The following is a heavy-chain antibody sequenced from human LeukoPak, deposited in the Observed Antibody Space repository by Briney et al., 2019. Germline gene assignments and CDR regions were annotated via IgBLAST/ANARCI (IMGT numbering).Heavy chain of an antibody. CDR1: GFTVSSNY. J-gene: IGHJ4*02. D-gene: IGHD2-21*02. CDR2: IYSGGST. CDR3: ARADCGGDCYSWYYFDY. Sequence: GGSLRLSCAASGFTVSSNYMSWVRQAPGKGLEWVSVIYSGGSTYYADSVKGRFTISRDNSKSTLYLQMNSLRAEGTAVYYCARADCGGDCYSWYYFDYWGQGTLVTVSS. V-gene: IGHV3-66*01.